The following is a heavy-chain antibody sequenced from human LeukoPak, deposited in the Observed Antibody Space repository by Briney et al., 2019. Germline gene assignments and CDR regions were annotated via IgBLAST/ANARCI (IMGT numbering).Heavy chain of an antibody. V-gene: IGHV1-69*06. J-gene: IGHJ4*02. Sequence: SVKVSCKASGGTFSSYAISWVRQAPGQGLEWMGGIIPIFGTANYAQKFQGRVTITADKSTSTAYTELSSLRSEDTAVYYCARGYCSSTSCYAPPNYWGQGTLVTVSS. CDR2: IIPIFGTA. CDR1: GGTFSSYA. D-gene: IGHD2-2*01. CDR3: ARGYCSSTSCYAPPNY.